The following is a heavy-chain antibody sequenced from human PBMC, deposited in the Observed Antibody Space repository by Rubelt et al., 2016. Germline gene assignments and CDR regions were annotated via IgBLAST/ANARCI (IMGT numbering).Heavy chain of an antibody. J-gene: IGHJ4*02. CDR2: ISSNGGST. V-gene: IGHV3-64*04. Sequence: AMHWVRQAPGKGLEYVSAISSNGGSTYYADSVKGRFTISRDNSKNTLYLQMNSLRAEDTAVYYCARDPWNSGSFIDYWGQGTLVTVSS. CDR3: ARDPWNSGSFIDY. CDR1: A. D-gene: IGHD1-26*01.